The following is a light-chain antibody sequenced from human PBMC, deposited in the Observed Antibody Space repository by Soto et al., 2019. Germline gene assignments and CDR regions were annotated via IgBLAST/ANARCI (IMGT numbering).Light chain of an antibody. Sequence: IRVTQSPSSLTASTGDRITITCRASQNVSTYLDWYQQQQGRAPKLLIYAASTLQGGVPSRFIGSGSGTDFSLTFSSLRSEDFATYYCQQYYRFPWTFGQGTKV. CDR3: QQYYRFPWT. CDR2: AAS. J-gene: IGKJ1*01. V-gene: IGKV1-8*01. CDR1: QNVSTY.